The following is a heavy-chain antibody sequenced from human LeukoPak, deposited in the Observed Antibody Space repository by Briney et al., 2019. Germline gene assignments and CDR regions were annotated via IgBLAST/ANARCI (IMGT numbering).Heavy chain of an antibody. D-gene: IGHD5-24*01. CDR3: VKDIQLST. V-gene: IGHV3-23*01. CDR1: GLTVSSTY. J-gene: IGHJ3*01. CDR2: IGSSGGST. Sequence: GGPLRFSCAASGLTVSSTYMSGVRQPPGKGLEWVSLIGSSGGSTYYADSVKGRFTISRDNFNHTLSLQMNSLRVEDTAIYYCVKDIQLSTWGLGTMVTVSS.